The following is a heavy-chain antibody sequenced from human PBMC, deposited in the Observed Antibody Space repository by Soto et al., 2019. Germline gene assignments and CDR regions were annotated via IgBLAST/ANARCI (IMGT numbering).Heavy chain of an antibody. D-gene: IGHD3-22*01. Sequence: ASVNVSCKASGYTFTSYGISWVRQAPGQGLEWMGWISAYNGNTNYAQKLQGRVTMTTDTSTSTAYMELRSLRSDDTAVYYCARDYYDSSGYKIVWFDPWGQGTLVTVSS. J-gene: IGHJ5*02. CDR1: GYTFTSYG. V-gene: IGHV1-18*01. CDR3: ARDYYDSSGYKIVWFDP. CDR2: ISAYNGNT.